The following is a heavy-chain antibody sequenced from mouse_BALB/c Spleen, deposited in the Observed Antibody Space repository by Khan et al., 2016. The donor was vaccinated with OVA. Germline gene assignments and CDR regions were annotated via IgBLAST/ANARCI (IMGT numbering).Heavy chain of an antibody. Sequence: QIQLVQSGPELKKPGETVKISCKASGYTFTNYGMNWVKQAPGKGLKWMGWINTYTGQPTYADVFKGLFAFSLETSDSSAYLQINNLKNEATATYFYARCNSYWDIDVWGAGTTVTVSS. CDR2: INTYTGQP. J-gene: IGHJ1*01. D-gene: IGHD4-1*02. V-gene: IGHV9-3-1*01. CDR3: ARCNSYWDIDV. CDR1: GYTFTNYG.